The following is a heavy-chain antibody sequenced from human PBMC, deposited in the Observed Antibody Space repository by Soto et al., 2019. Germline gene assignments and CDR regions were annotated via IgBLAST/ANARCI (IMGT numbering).Heavy chain of an antibody. CDR3: VRDPVALRNRVRVGYFNL. D-gene: IGHD1-26*01. V-gene: IGHV3-33*01. J-gene: IGHJ2*01. Sequence: GGSLRLSCAASGFVFTTYGMHWVRQAPGKGLEWVGVIWHDGSGTYYADALKGRFTISRDNSKNTLFLQVDSLTVEDTAVYHCVRDPVALRNRVRVGYFNLWGRGTQVTVSS. CDR2: IWHDGSGT. CDR1: GFVFTTYG.